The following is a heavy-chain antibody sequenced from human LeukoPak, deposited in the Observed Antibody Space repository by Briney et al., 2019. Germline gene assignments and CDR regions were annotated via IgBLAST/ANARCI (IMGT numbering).Heavy chain of an antibody. Sequence: GGSLRLSCAASGFTFSSYSMNWVRQAPGKGLEWVSSISSSSSYIYYADSVKGRFTISRDNAKNSLYLQMNSPRAEDTAVYYCASIVVVTKDGAFDIWGQGTMVTVSS. D-gene: IGHD3-22*01. V-gene: IGHV3-21*01. CDR3: ASIVVVTKDGAFDI. CDR1: GFTFSSYS. J-gene: IGHJ3*02. CDR2: ISSSSSYI.